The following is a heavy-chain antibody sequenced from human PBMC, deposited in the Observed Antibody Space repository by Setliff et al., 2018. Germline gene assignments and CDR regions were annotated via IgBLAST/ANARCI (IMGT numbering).Heavy chain of an antibody. CDR3: ATGKYYYDSSGKGETDEFDY. J-gene: IGHJ4*02. V-gene: IGHV3-20*04. CDR1: GFTFHGHG. Sequence: GESLKISCAASGFTFHGHGMNWVRQAPGKGLEWVSTINWDGRRTGYTDSVKGRFTISRDNAKNSLYLQMNSLRAEDTAVYYCATGKYYYDSSGKGETDEFDYWGQGTLVTVSS. D-gene: IGHD3-22*01. CDR2: INWDGRRT.